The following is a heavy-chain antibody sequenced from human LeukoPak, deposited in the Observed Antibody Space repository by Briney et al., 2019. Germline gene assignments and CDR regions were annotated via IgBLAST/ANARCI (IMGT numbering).Heavy chain of an antibody. V-gene: IGHV4-34*01. CDR2: INHSGST. CDR3: ARAPIAAPHFDY. D-gene: IGHD6-6*01. Sequence: GSLRLSCAASGFTFRSYSMDWVRQPPGKGLEWIGEINHSGSTNYNPSLKSRVTISVDTSKNQFSLKLSSVTAADTAVYYCARAPIAAPHFDYWGQGTLVTVSS. J-gene: IGHJ4*02. CDR1: GFTFRSYS.